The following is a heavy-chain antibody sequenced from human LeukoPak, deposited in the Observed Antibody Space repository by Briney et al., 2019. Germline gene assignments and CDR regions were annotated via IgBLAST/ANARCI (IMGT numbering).Heavy chain of an antibody. CDR1: GYTFTGYY. CDR2: INPNSGGT. CDR3: AREDFSTTNAFDI. J-gene: IGHJ3*02. V-gene: IGHV1-2*02. D-gene: IGHD1-14*01. Sequence: ASVKVSCKASGYTFTGYYMHWVRQAPGQGLEWMGWINPNSGGTNYAQKLQGRVTMTTDTSTSTAYMELRSLRSDDTAVYYCAREDFSTTNAFDIWGQGTMVTVSS.